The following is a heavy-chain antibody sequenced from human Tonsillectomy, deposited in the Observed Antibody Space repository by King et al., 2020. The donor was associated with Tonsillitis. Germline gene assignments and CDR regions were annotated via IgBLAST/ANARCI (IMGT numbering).Heavy chain of an antibody. D-gene: IGHD5-18*01. CDR3: ARLGYSYGYEGYYYYMDV. V-gene: IGHV4-31*01. J-gene: IGHJ6*03. CDR1: GGSISSAVYY. CDR2: IYYSGST. Sequence: QLQESGPGLVKPSQTLSLTCTVSGGSISSAVYYWSWIRQHPGKGLEWIGYIYYSGSTYYNPSLKRLVTLSVDTSKNQFSLNLSSVTAADTAVYYCARLGYSYGYEGYYYYMDVWGKGTTVTVSS.